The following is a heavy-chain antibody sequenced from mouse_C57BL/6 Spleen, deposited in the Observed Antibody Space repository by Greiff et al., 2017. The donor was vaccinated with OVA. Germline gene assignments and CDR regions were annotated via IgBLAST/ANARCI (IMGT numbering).Heavy chain of an antibody. CDR3: ARCLITTVVATDY. J-gene: IGHJ2*01. CDR1: GYTFTSYW. D-gene: IGHD1-1*01. CDR2: IHPNSGST. V-gene: IGHV1-64*01. Sequence: QVQLQQPGAELVKPGASVKLSCKASGYTFTSYWMHWVKQRPGQGLEWIGMIHPNSGSTNYNEKFKSKATLTVDKSSSTAYMQLSSLTSEDSAVYYCARCLITTVVATDYWGQGTTLTVSS.